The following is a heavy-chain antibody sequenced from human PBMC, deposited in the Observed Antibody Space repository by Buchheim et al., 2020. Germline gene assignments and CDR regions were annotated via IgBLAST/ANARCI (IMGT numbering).Heavy chain of an antibody. Sequence: QVQLQESGPGLVKPSQTLSLTCTVSGGSISSGAYYWTWIRQHPGKGLEWIGYIYYSGSTYYNPSLKSRVTISVDTSKNQFSLKLSSVTAADTAVYYCARDRMITFGGVIVGGHYFDYWGQGTL. D-gene: IGHD3-16*02. CDR3: ARDRMITFGGVIVGGHYFDY. CDR1: GGSISSGAYY. V-gene: IGHV4-31*03. J-gene: IGHJ4*02. CDR2: IYYSGST.